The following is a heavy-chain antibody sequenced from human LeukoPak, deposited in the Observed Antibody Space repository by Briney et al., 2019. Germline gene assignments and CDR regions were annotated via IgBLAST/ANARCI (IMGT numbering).Heavy chain of an antibody. J-gene: IGHJ4*02. CDR2: MNPNSGDT. CDR3: ARDLSSGWEDYFDY. CDR1: GYTFTSND. D-gene: IGHD6-19*01. Sequence: ASVKVSFKSSGYTFTSNDISRVRHGTGQGLELMGWMNPNSGDTGYAQKFEGRVTITRNTSISTAYMELSSLRSEDTAVYYCARDLSSGWEDYFDYWGQGTLVTVSS. V-gene: IGHV1-8*03.